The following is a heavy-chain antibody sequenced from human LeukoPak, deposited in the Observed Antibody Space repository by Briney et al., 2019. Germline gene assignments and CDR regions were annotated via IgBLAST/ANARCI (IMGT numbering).Heavy chain of an antibody. V-gene: IGHV3-15*01. CDR1: GFTFSNAW. D-gene: IGHD3-22*01. Sequence: GGSLRLSCAASGFTFSNAWMSWVRQAPGKGLEWVGRIKSKTDGGTTDYAAPVKGRFTISRDDSKNTLYLQMNSLKTEDTAVYYCTTGHYYDSSGDFDYWGQGTLVTVSS. J-gene: IGHJ4*02. CDR3: TTGHYYDSSGDFDY. CDR2: IKSKTDGGTT.